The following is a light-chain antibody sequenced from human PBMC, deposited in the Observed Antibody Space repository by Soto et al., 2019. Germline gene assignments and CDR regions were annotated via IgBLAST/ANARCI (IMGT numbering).Light chain of an antibody. J-gene: IGLJ1*01. Sequence: SALIQPASVSGSPGQSITISCAGSSSDIGPYNHVSWYQQHPGKAPQLIIYGVSDRPSGVSNRFSGSKSGNTASLTISGLRAEDEAHYYCSSYTSTDTLYVLGTGTKVTVL. CDR1: SSDIGPYNH. V-gene: IGLV2-14*01. CDR3: SSYTSTDTLYV. CDR2: GVS.